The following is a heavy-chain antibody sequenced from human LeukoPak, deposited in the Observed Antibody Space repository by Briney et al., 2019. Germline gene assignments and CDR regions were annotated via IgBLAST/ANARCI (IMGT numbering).Heavy chain of an antibody. V-gene: IGHV3-64*01. D-gene: IGHD5-12*01. CDR3: ARGNSGYGAFDI. Sequence: YYANSVKGRFTISRDNSKNTLYLQMGSLRAEDMDVYYCARGNSGYGAFDIWGQGTMVTVSS. J-gene: IGHJ3*02.